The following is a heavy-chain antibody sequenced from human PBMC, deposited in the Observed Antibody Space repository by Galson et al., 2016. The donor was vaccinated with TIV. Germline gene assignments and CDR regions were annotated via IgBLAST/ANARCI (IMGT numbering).Heavy chain of an antibody. J-gene: IGHJ6*02. CDR1: GFIFDDYA. CDR3: TKARGYSYGSPRDYYYGMDV. Sequence: SLRLSCAASGFIFDDYAMHWVRQSPGKGLEWVSGINWNSGRIGYADSVKGRFTISRDNAKSSLNLQMNSLRGEDTALYYCTKARGYSYGSPRDYYYGMDVWSQGTTVTVSS. CDR2: INWNSGRI. V-gene: IGHV3-9*01. D-gene: IGHD5-18*01.